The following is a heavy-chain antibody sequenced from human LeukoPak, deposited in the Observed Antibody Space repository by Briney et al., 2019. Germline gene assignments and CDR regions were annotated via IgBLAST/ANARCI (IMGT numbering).Heavy chain of an antibody. CDR1: GGSISSYY. Sequence: SETLSLTCTVSGGSISSYYWSWIRQPPGKGLGWIGYIYYSGSTNYNPFLKSRVTISVDTSKNQFSLKLSSVAAADTAVYYCASGLTGYYDWYFDYWGQGTLVTVSS. D-gene: IGHD3-9*01. CDR2: IYYSGST. V-gene: IGHV4-59*01. CDR3: ASGLTGYYDWYFDY. J-gene: IGHJ4*02.